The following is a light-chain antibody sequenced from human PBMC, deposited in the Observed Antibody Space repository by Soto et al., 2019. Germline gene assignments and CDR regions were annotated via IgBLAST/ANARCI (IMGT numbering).Light chain of an antibody. CDR3: QQHGSSPWT. J-gene: IGKJ1*01. Sequence: EIVLTQSPGTLSLSPGERATLSCRASQSFTSSYLAWYQQKPGQAPSLLIYSASSRATGIPERFSGSGSGTDFTLTISRVEPEDFAVYYCQQHGSSPWTFGHGTKVDIK. V-gene: IGKV3-20*01. CDR2: SAS. CDR1: QSFTSSY.